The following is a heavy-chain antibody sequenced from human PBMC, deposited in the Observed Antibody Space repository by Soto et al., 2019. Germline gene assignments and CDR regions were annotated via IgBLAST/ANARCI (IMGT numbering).Heavy chain of an antibody. CDR3: ARDSSGRQYYGMDV. V-gene: IGHV3-48*02. CDR1: GFTFSSYE. D-gene: IGHD3-22*01. CDR2: ITTTSSTM. Sequence: GGSLRLSCAASGFTFSSYEMNWVRQAPGKGLEWISYITTTSSTMYYADSVKGRFTISRDNAKNSLYLQMNSLRDEDTAVYYCARDSSGRQYYGMDVWGQGTTVTVSS. J-gene: IGHJ6*02.